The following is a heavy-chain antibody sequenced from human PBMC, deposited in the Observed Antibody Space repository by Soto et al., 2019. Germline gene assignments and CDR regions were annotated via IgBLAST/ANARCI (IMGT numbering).Heavy chain of an antibody. J-gene: IGHJ6*02. D-gene: IGHD2-2*02. Sequence: QVQLVQSGAEVKKPGASVKVSCKASGYTFTSYDINWVRQATGQGLEWMGWMNPNSGNTGYAQKLQCRVTMTRNTSRSTAHGEMSNLRAEDTAVYYCASHRGLVGSYCSSTSCYKWYYYYYGMDVGGQGTTGTVSS. CDR1: GYTFTSYD. CDR2: MNPNSGNT. CDR3: ASHRGLVGSYCSSTSCYKWYYYYYGMDV. V-gene: IGHV1-8*01.